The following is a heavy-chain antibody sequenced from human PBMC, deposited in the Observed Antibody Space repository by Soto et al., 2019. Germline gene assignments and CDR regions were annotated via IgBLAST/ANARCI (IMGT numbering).Heavy chain of an antibody. Sequence: EVKLVESGGGLVQPGRSLRLSCAASGFSFHDYVMHWVRQAPGKGLEWVSGIRYNSRVIDYADSVKGRFTISRDNAENSLYLQMNSLTPEDTALYYCVTPTSDSFSEGFNLWGQGTMVTVSS. CDR1: GFSFHDYV. V-gene: IGHV3-9*01. CDR3: VTPTSDSFSEGFNL. D-gene: IGHD1-26*01. J-gene: IGHJ3*01. CDR2: IRYNSRVI.